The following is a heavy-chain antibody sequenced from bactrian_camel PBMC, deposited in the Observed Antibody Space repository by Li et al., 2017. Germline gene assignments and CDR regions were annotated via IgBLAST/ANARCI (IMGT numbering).Heavy chain of an antibody. CDR3: KATYRWTACQRLDFGY. CDR2: ISADGVT. D-gene: IGHD1*01. Sequence: HVQLVESGGGSVQVGGSLRLSCAASGYTVSSYCMGWFRQAPGKQREWVSSISADGVTSYADSVKGRFAISKDNAENTLYLQMNSLKPEDTAMYYCKATYRWTACQRLDFGYWGQGTQVTVS. CDR1: GYTVSSYC. V-gene: IGHV3S53*01. J-gene: IGHJ6*01.